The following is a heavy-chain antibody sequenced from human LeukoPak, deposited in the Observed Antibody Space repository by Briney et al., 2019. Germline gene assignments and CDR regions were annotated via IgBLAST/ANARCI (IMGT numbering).Heavy chain of an antibody. Sequence: GGSLRLSCAASGFTFSSYWMSWVRQAPGKGLEWVSAISGSGGSTYYADSVKGRFTISRDNSKNTLYLQMNSLRAEDTAVYCCAKADSYYYDSSGYPDYWGQGTLVTVSS. J-gene: IGHJ4*02. CDR1: GFTFSSYW. V-gene: IGHV3-23*01. D-gene: IGHD3-22*01. CDR3: AKADSYYYDSSGYPDY. CDR2: ISGSGGST.